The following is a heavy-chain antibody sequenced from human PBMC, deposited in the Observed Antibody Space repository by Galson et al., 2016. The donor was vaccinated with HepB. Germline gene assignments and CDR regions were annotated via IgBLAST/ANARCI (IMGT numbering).Heavy chain of an antibody. J-gene: IGHJ5*02. D-gene: IGHD5-18*01. V-gene: IGHV4-4*07. CDR3: ARHGYGYTYGNNWFDP. Sequence: ETLSLTCTVSGDSLSSYFWSWIRQPAGKGLGWIGRIHTAGSTNYNPPLKSRVTISVDTSKNQFSLKLTSVTAAGTAVYYCARHGYGYTYGNNWFDPWGQGTLVTVSS. CDR2: IHTAGST. CDR1: GDSLSSYF.